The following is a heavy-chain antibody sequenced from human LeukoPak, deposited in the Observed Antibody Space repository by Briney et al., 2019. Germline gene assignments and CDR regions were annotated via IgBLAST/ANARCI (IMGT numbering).Heavy chain of an antibody. CDR3: AKDQYGGNPQYYFDY. V-gene: IGHV3-23*01. CDR2: ISGSGGNT. J-gene: IGHJ4*02. CDR1: GFTFSSYA. D-gene: IGHD4-23*01. Sequence: PGGSLRLSCAASGFTFSSYAMSWVRQAPGKGLEWVSAISGSGGNTYYAGSVKGRFTISRDNSKNTLYLQMNSLRAEDTAIYYCAKDQYGGNPQYYFDYWGQGTLVTVSS.